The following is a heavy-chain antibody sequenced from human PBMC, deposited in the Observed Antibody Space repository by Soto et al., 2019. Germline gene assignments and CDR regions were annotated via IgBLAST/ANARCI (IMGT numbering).Heavy chain of an antibody. J-gene: IGHJ6*02. V-gene: IGHV3-23*01. CDR2: ISGSGAST. Sequence: VGSLRLSCAASGFTFSNYALSWVRQAPGKGLEWVSAISGSGASTYYADSVKGRFTISRDNSKNTLYLQMNSLRAEDTAIYYCASGGYCSSTSCYGGMDVWGQGTTVTVSS. CDR1: GFTFSNYA. CDR3: ASGGYCSSTSCYGGMDV. D-gene: IGHD2-2*01.